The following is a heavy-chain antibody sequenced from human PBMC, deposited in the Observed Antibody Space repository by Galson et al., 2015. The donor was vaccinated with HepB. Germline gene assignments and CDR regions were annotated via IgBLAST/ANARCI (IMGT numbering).Heavy chain of an antibody. J-gene: IGHJ4*02. D-gene: IGHD2-2*01. CDR1: GFTFNNYG. V-gene: IGHV3-30*18. CDR3: AKGDCSSTSCYMGY. CDR2: IWYDGSTK. Sequence: SLRLSCAASGFTFNNYGMHWVRQAPGKGLEWVAVIWYDGSTKYYAEGLKGRFTIGRDNSKNSLYLQMNSLRAEDTALYYCAKGDCSSTSCYMGYWGQGTLVTVSS.